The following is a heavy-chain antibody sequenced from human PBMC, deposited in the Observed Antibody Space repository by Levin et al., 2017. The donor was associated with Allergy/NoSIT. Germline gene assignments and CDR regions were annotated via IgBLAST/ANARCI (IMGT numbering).Heavy chain of an antibody. V-gene: IGHV3-7*01. J-gene: IGHJ6*02. CDR2: IKEDGSDK. D-gene: IGHD3-10*01. CDR3: ARLGSESFSYGGLDV. Sequence: PMASVKVSCAASGFTFSNYWMTWVRQAPGKGLEWVANIKEDGSDKYHLDSVKGRFTISRDNAKNSLYLQMNCLTAGDTGVYYCARLGSESFSYGGLDVWGQGTSVIVSS. CDR1: GFTFSNYW.